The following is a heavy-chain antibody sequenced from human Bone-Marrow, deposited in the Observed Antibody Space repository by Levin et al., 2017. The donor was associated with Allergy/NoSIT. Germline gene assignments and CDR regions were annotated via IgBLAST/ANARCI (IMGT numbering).Heavy chain of an antibody. CDR3: AGGKADDY. V-gene: IGHV3-53*01. Sequence: GGSLRLSCAASGFSVSNHYIAWVRQAPGKGLEWVSVIYSGGGRYYAESVKGRFTISRDNSKNTVYLQMNSLRAEDTAVYYCAGGKADDYWGQGTLVTVSS. D-gene: IGHD6-13*01. CDR1: GFSVSNHY. CDR2: IYSGGGR. J-gene: IGHJ4*02.